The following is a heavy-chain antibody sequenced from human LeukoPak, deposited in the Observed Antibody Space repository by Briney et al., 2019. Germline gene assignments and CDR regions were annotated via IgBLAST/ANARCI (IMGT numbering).Heavy chain of an antibody. CDR3: ARGRNYYDSSGGSDY. D-gene: IGHD3-22*01. Sequence: SETLSLNCAVYGGSFSGYYWSWIRQPPGKGLEWIGEINHSGSTNYNPSLKSRVTISVDTSKNQFSLKLSSVTAADTAVYYCARGRNYYDSSGGSDYWGQGTLVTVSS. V-gene: IGHV4-34*01. CDR1: GGSFSGYY. J-gene: IGHJ4*02. CDR2: INHSGST.